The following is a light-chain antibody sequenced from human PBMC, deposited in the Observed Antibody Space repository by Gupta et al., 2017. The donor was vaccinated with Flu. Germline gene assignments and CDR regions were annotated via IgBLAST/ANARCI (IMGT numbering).Light chain of an antibody. Sequence: EIILTQSPDSLSLSPGDRATVSCRASQTLPNNYIAWYQQKPGQPPRLLIDGSSSRAPGISDNFSGSGSGADFTLTIARLGPEDFAVYFCQQEVSSFHTFGGGTRVEI. J-gene: IGKJ4*01. CDR1: QTLPNNY. CDR2: GSS. CDR3: QQEVSSFHT. V-gene: IGKV3-20*01.